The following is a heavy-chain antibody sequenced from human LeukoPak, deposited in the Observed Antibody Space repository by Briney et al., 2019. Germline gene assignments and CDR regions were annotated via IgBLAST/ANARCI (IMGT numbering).Heavy chain of an antibody. CDR2: IYYSGST. D-gene: IGHD6-19*01. CDR3: ARDQVSSGWYGNWFDP. Sequence: SETLSLTRTVACGSISIHYVSWIRQPPGKGLESIGYIYYSGSTNYNPSLKSRVTISVDTSKTQFSLKLRSVPAADTAVYYCARDQVSSGWYGNWFDPWGQGTLVTVSS. V-gene: IGHV4-59*11. CDR1: CGSISIHY. J-gene: IGHJ5*02.